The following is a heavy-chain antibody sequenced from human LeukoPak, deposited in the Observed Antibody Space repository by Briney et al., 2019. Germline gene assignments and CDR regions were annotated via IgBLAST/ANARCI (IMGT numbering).Heavy chain of an antibody. V-gene: IGHV4-39*01. D-gene: IGHD2-15*01. Sequence: PSETLSVTRTVSGGSISSSSYYWGWIRQPPGKGLEWIGSIYHTGTTYYSPSLKSRVTISVHTSKNQFSLTLSSVTAADTAVYYCARQECNGGSCYSWSLWFTPCGQATLVTVSS. CDR2: IYHTGTT. CDR1: GGSISSSSYY. CDR3: ARQECNGGSCYSWSLWFTP. J-gene: IGHJ5*02.